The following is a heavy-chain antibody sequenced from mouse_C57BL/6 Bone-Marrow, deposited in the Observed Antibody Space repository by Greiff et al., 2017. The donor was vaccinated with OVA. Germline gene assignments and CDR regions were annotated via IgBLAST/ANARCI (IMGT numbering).Heavy chain of an antibody. D-gene: IGHD2-2*01. CDR2: ISNGGGST. CDR3: ARNGYPWFAY. Sequence: EVKVEESGGGLVQPGGSLKLSCAASGFTFSDYYMYWVRQTPEKRLEWVAYISNGGGSTYYPDTVKGRFTISRDNAKNTLYLQMSRLKSEDTAMYYCARNGYPWFAYWGQGTLVTVSA. J-gene: IGHJ3*01. CDR1: GFTFSDYY. V-gene: IGHV5-12*01.